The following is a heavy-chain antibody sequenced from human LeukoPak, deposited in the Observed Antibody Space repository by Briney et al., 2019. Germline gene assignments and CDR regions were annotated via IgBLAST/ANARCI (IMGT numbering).Heavy chain of an antibody. CDR1: GYSFTTYW. CDR3: AREGRDGFRTIDY. CDR2: IYPGDSDT. Sequence: GESLKISCKGSGYSFTTYWIGWVRQTPGKGLEWMGTIYPGDSDTRYSPSFQGQVIISADRSISIAYLQWSSLKTSDTAMYYCAREGRDGFRTIDYWGQGTLVTVSS. D-gene: IGHD5-24*01. V-gene: IGHV5-51*01. J-gene: IGHJ4*02.